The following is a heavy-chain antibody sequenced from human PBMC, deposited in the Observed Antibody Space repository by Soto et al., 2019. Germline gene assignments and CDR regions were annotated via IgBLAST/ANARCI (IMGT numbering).Heavy chain of an antibody. J-gene: IGHJ5*02. D-gene: IGHD1-20*01. V-gene: IGHV1-46*03. Sequence: GASVKVSCKASGYTFASYYMHWARQAPGQGLEWMGIINPSGGSTSYAQKFQGRVTMTRDTSTSTVYMELNSLRSEDTAVYYCATDQQITQGQPGIAPWRQRTLVTVSS. CDR3: ATDQQITQGQPGIAP. CDR2: INPSGGST. CDR1: GYTFASYY.